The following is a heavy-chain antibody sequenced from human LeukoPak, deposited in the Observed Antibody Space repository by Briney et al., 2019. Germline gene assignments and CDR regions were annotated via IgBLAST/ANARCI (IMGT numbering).Heavy chain of an antibody. D-gene: IGHD5-24*01. V-gene: IGHV4-39*07. CDR1: GGSISSSSYY. J-gene: IGHJ3*02. Sequence: SETLSLTCTVSGGSISSSSYYWGFIRQPLGKGLDWIASIFYSGITYYNPSLKSRVTISIDTSKNQFSLILSSVTAADTAVYYCANFRDGYNSLFGAFDIWGQGTMVTVSS. CDR2: IFYSGIT. CDR3: ANFRDGYNSLFGAFDI.